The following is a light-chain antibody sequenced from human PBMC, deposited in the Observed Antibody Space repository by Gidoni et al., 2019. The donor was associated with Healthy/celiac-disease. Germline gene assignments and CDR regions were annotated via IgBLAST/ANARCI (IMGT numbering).Light chain of an antibody. Sequence: EIVLTQSPGTLSLSPGERATLSCRASQSVSSSYLAWYQQKPGQAPRLLIYGASSRATGIPDRFSGSGYGTDFTLTISRLEPEDFAVYYCQQYGSSPKYTFGQXTKLEIK. V-gene: IGKV3-20*01. CDR3: QQYGSSPKYT. CDR1: QSVSSSY. CDR2: GAS. J-gene: IGKJ2*01.